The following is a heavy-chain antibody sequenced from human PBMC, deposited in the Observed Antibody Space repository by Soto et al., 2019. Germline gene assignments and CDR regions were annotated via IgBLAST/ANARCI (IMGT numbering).Heavy chain of an antibody. CDR3: ARGEEWRSTSCYPVQWFDS. J-gene: IGHJ5*01. CDR2: IYHSGST. Sequence: ATLSLTCAVSGCSIISSNWWRRVRQPPGPGLEWIGEIYHSGSTNYNPSLKSRVTISVDKSKNQFSLKLSSVTAADTAVYYCARGEEWRSTSCYPVQWFDSWGQGPLVTVSS. V-gene: IGHV4-4*02. CDR1: GCSIISSNW. D-gene: IGHD2-2*01.